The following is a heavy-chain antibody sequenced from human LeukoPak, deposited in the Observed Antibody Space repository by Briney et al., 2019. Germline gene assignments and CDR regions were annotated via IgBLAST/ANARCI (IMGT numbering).Heavy chain of an antibody. Sequence: SETLSLTCTVSGGSISGSSYYWGWIRQPPGKGPEWIGSIYYSGSTYYNPSLKSRVTISVDTSKNQFSLKLNSVTATDTAVYYCARLVAAAGSSDYWGQGTLVTVSS. J-gene: IGHJ4*02. CDR1: GGSISGSSYY. D-gene: IGHD6-13*01. V-gene: IGHV4-39*01. CDR2: IYYSGST. CDR3: ARLVAAAGSSDY.